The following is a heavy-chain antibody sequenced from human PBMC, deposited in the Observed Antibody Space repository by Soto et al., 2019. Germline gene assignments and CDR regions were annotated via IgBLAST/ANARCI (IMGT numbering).Heavy chain of an antibody. D-gene: IGHD5-18*01. V-gene: IGHV1-18*01. CDR3: ARDNEGGYSAASPFDY. Sequence: QVQLVQSGAEVKKPGASVKVSCKASGYTFTTYGISWVRKAPGQGLEWMGWISPYNGNTKYAQKGQGRVTMTTDTATSTAYMELRSLRSDDTAVYYCARDNEGGYSAASPFDYWGQGTLVTVSS. CDR1: GYTFTTYG. J-gene: IGHJ4*02. CDR2: ISPYNGNT.